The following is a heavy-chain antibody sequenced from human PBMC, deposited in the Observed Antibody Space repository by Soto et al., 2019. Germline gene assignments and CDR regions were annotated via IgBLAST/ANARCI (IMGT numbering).Heavy chain of an antibody. CDR3: AGGAYDSSSFNFDY. J-gene: IGHJ4*02. D-gene: IGHD6-13*01. CDR1: GFTFSSYA. V-gene: IGHV3-23*01. Sequence: GGSLRLSCAASGFTFSSYAMSWVRQAPGKGLEWVSAISGSGGSTYYADSVKGRFTISRDNAKNSLYLQMNSLRAEDTAVYYCAGGAYDSSSFNFDYWGQGTLVTVSS. CDR2: ISGSGGST.